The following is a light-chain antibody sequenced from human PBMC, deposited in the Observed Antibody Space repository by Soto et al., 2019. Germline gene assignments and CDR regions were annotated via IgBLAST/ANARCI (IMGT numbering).Light chain of an antibody. J-gene: IGLJ1*01. CDR2: EVS. CDR3: SSYTSSSTYV. CDR1: SSDVGGYNY. Sequence: QSALTQPASVSGSPGQSITISCIGTSSDVGGYNYVSWYQQYPGKAPKFMIYEVSNRPSGVSNRFSGSKSGNTASLTISGLRAADEADYYCSSYTSSSTYVFGAGTKLTVL. V-gene: IGLV2-14*01.